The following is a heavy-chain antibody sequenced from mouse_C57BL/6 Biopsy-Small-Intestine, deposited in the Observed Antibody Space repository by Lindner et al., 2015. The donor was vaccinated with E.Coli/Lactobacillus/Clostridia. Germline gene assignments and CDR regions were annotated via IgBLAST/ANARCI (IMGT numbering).Heavy chain of an antibody. V-gene: IGHV1-82*01. CDR1: GYAFSRSW. Sequence: VQLQESGPELVKPGASVKISCKASGYAFSRSWMNWVKQRPGKGLEWIGRISPGDGNTNYNGKFKGKATLTADKSSSTAYMQLSSLTSEDSAVYFCARGESYSNYRYFDVWGAGTTVTVSS. J-gene: IGHJ1*01. D-gene: IGHD2-5*01. CDR2: ISPGDGNT. CDR3: ARGESYSNYRYFDV.